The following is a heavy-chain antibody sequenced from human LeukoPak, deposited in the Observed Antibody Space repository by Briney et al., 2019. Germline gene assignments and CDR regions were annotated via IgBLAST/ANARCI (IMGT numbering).Heavy chain of an antibody. CDR1: GFTFSSYA. CDR3: ARGGPIAVAGIDY. Sequence: GRSLRLSCAASGFTFSSYAMHWVRQAPGKGLEWVAVISYDGSNKYYADSVKGRFTISRDNSKNTLYLQMNSLRAEDTAVYYCARGGPIAVAGIDYWGQGTLVTVSS. CDR2: ISYDGSNK. D-gene: IGHD6-19*01. V-gene: IGHV3-30*14. J-gene: IGHJ4*02.